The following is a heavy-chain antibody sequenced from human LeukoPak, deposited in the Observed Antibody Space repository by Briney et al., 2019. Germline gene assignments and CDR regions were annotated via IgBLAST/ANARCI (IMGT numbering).Heavy chain of an antibody. CDR2: IYTSGST. J-gene: IGHJ6*03. V-gene: IGHV4-61*02. CDR1: GGSISSGSYY. D-gene: IGHD3-10*01. Sequence: SQTLSLTCTVSGGSISSGSYYWSWIRQPAGKGLEWIGRIYTSGSTNYNPSLKSRVTISVDTSKNQFSLKLSSVTAADTAVFYCAREDDYDSGSHMDVWGKGNTVTVSS. CDR3: AREDDYDSGSHMDV.